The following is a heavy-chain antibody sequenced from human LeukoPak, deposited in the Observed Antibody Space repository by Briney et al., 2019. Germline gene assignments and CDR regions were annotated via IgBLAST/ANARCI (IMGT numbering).Heavy chain of an antibody. Sequence: SETLSPTCSVSGDSMTTFDWSWIRQPAGKGLEWVGQVFTSGTTAYSASLKSRLTISLDKSNNQVSLKLISVTAADTAVYYCARHSPTGWYYFDSWGQGALVIVSS. D-gene: IGHD6-19*01. CDR2: VFTSGTT. CDR1: GDSMTTFD. J-gene: IGHJ4*02. V-gene: IGHV4-4*07. CDR3: ARHSPTGWYYFDS.